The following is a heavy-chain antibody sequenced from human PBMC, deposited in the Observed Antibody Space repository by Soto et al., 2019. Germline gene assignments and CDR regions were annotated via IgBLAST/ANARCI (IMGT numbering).Heavy chain of an antibody. V-gene: IGHV1-3*05. Sequence: QVQLVQSGAEEMKPGASVKVSCKASGYTLTRYSIHWVRQAPGQRLEWMGWINAGNGNTKFSQKFQGRVTITRDTSGGTADMGLRGLRSEDTGVYYCAILGTYYFDNSDNYFDFWGQGTLVTVSS. CDR1: GYTLTRYS. J-gene: IGHJ4*02. CDR2: INAGNGNT. D-gene: IGHD3-22*01. CDR3: AILGTYYFDNSDNYFDF.